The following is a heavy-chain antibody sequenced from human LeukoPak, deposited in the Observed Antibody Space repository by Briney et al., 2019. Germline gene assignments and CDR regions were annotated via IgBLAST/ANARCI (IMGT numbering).Heavy chain of an antibody. CDR2: INHSGST. CDR1: GGSFSGYY. D-gene: IGHD3-16*01. CDR3: ARITMITFGGDGYFDY. V-gene: IGHV4-34*01. Sequence: SETLSLTCAVYGGSFSGYYWTSIRQFPGKGLEWIGEINHSGSTNYNPSLKSRVTISVDTSKNQFYRKLSSVTAADTAVYYCARITMITFGGDGYFDYWGQGTLVTVSS. J-gene: IGHJ4*02.